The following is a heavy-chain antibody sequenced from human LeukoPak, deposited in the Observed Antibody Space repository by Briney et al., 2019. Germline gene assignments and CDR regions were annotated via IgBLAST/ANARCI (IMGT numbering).Heavy chain of an antibody. CDR1: GGSISSHY. Sequence: PSETLSLTCTVSGGSISSHYWSWIRQPPGKELEWIGYIYYSGSTNYNPSLKSRVTISVDTSKNQLSLKLSSVTAADTAVYYCARERSGYSLFDYWGQGTLVTVSS. J-gene: IGHJ4*02. CDR2: IYYSGST. D-gene: IGHD3-22*01. CDR3: ARERSGYSLFDY. V-gene: IGHV4-59*11.